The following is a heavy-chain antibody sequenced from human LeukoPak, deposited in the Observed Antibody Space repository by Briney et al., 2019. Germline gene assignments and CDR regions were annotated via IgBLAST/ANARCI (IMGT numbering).Heavy chain of an antibody. CDR3: ARIPHVSTNYFDY. CDR1: GFTFSSYS. Sequence: PGGSLRLSCAASGFTFSSYSMNWVRQAPGKGLEWVSSISSSSSYIYYADSVKGRFTISRDNAKNSLYLQMNSLRAEDTAVYYCARIPHVSTNYFDYWGQGTLVTVSS. D-gene: IGHD2/OR15-2a*01. CDR2: ISSSSSYI. J-gene: IGHJ4*02. V-gene: IGHV3-21*01.